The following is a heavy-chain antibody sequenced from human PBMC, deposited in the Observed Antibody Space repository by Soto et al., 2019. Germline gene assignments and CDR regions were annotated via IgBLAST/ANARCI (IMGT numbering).Heavy chain of an antibody. V-gene: IGHV3-15*07. CDR1: GFIFSNAW. J-gene: IGHJ4*01. CDR2: VKSKTDGGTT. Sequence: SLRLSCAASGFIFSNAWINRVRQAPGKGLEWVGRVKSKTDGGTTDFAAPVEGRFAISRDDSKNMVYLEMNSLKTEDTAIYYCTTDSYMTNIIVRFDYWGHGTLVTVSS. CDR3: TTDSYMTNIIVRFDY. D-gene: IGHD4-17*01.